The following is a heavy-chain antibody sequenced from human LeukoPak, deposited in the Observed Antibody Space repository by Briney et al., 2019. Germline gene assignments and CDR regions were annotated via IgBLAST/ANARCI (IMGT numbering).Heavy chain of an antibody. CDR1: GFTFSNYW. CDR2: ISGSGGST. Sequence: TGGSLRLSCAASGFTFSNYWMHWVRQTPGKGLEWVSAISGSGGSTYYADSVKGRFAISRDDSKNTLYLQMNSLRAEDTAVYYCARDICGSPSCLDDWGQGTLVTVSS. V-gene: IGHV3-23*01. D-gene: IGHD2-21*01. CDR3: ARDICGSPSCLDD. J-gene: IGHJ4*02.